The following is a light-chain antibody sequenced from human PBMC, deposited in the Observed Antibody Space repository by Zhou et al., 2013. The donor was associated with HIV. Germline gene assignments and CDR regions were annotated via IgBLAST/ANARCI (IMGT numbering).Light chain of an antibody. CDR3: QKSDPPYT. CDR2: ATS. J-gene: IGKJ2*01. V-gene: IGKV3-20*01. Sequence: EIVLAQSPGILSLSPGERATLSCTASQNLSSTFLSWFRHIPGQSPRLLIFATSNRATGIPDRFSGSGSGTDFTLVISKLEPEDFAMYYCQKSDPPYTFGQGTKLEMK. CDR1: QNLSSTF.